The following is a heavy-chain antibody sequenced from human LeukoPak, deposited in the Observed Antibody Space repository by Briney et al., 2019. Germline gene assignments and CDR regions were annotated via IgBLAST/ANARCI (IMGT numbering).Heavy chain of an antibody. CDR2: INHSGST. D-gene: IGHD2/OR15-2a*01. J-gene: IGHJ6*03. CDR3: ARGSQHCLFLKNRYFYFPYYYYSMDV. V-gene: IGHV4-38-2*02. CDR1: GYSISSGYY. Sequence: PSETLSLTCSVSGYSISSGYYWSWIRQPPGKGLEWIGEINHSGSTNYNPSLKSRVTISVDTSKNQFSLKLSSVTAADTAVYYCARGSQHCLFLKNRYFYFPYYYYSMDVWGKGPTATVPS.